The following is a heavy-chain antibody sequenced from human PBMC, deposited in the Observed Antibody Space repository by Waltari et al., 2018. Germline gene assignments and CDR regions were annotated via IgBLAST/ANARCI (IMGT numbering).Heavy chain of an antibody. Sequence: QVQLQQWGAGLLKPSATLSLTCAVYGGSFSGYFWSWSRQPPGKGLEWIGEINHSGSTNYNPSLKSRVTISVDTSKNQFSLKLSSVTAADTAVYYCARGRPPYYDFWSGYYHFDYWGQGTLVTVSS. CDR3: ARGRPPYYDFWSGYYHFDY. CDR1: GGSFSGYF. D-gene: IGHD3-3*01. CDR2: INHSGST. V-gene: IGHV4-34*01. J-gene: IGHJ4*02.